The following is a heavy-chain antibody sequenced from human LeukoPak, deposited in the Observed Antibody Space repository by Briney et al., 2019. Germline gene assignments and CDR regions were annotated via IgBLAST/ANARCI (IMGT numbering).Heavy chain of an antibody. Sequence: GASVKVSCKASGYTFTGYYMHWVRQAPGQGLEWMGWINPNSGGTNYAQKFQGRVTMTRDTSISTAYMELSGLRSDDTAVYYCARSTNSGYYNPFDYWGQGTLVTVSS. CDR1: GYTFTGYY. CDR2: INPNSGGT. CDR3: ARSTNSGYYNPFDY. J-gene: IGHJ4*02. V-gene: IGHV1-2*02. D-gene: IGHD3-3*01.